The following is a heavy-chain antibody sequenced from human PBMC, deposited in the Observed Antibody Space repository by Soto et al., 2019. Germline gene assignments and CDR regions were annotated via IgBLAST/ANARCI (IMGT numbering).Heavy chain of an antibody. CDR3: ARGLHSSGWYEDY. CDR2: IWYDGTDE. J-gene: IGHJ4*02. V-gene: IGHV3-33*01. D-gene: IGHD6-19*01. CDR1: GFSFGSHG. Sequence: GESLKISCVASGFSFGSHGMHWVRQAPGKGLEWVAVIWYDGTDEKYADSVKGRCTISRDNSRNTLYLQMNSLRVEDTAVYYCARGLHSSGWYEDYWGQGTLVTVSS.